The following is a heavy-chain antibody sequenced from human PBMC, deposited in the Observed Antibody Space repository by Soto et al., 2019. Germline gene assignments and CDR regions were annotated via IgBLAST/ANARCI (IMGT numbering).Heavy chain of an antibody. CDR2: ISRSGRTM. Sequence: QVQLVESGGGLVKPGGSLRLSCAASGFTFSDYYMSWIRQAPGKGLEWLSYISRSGRTMYYADSVKGRFTISRDNAKDSLYLKMNSLRAEDSAVYYCARPISPAVQPNYYYYIDVWGRGTTVTVSS. CDR3: ARPISPAVQPNYYYYIDV. J-gene: IGHJ6*03. CDR1: GFTFSDYY. V-gene: IGHV3-11*01. D-gene: IGHD2-2*01.